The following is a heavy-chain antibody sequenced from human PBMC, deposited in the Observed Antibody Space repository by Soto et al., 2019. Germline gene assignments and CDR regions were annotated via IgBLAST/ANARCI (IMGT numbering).Heavy chain of an antibody. Sequence: WGSLRVSCAASGFTFSYYGMSWFLQSPGKGLEWVSGISASGGSSYDVDSVRGRFTISRDNSKNTLFLQMNSLTDEDTAVYYCAKGGDYWSGFSPDWGQGTLVTVSS. CDR3: AKGGDYWSGFSPD. D-gene: IGHD3-3*01. CDR2: ISASGGSS. CDR1: GFTFSYYG. J-gene: IGHJ4*02. V-gene: IGHV3-23*01.